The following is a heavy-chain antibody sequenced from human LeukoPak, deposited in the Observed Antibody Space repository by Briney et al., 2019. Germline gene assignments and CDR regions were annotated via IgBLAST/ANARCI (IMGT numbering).Heavy chain of an antibody. CDR3: ARERDYYYGSGSYYSYYGMDV. CDR2: ISAYNGNT. J-gene: IGHJ6*02. CDR1: GYTFTSYG. V-gene: IGHV1-18*01. Sequence: ASVKVSCKASGYTFTSYGINWVRQAPGQGLEWMGWISAYNGNTNYAQKLQGRVTMTTDTSTSTAYMELRSLRSDDTAVYYCARERDYYYGSGSYYSYYGMDVWGQGTTVTVSS. D-gene: IGHD3-10*01.